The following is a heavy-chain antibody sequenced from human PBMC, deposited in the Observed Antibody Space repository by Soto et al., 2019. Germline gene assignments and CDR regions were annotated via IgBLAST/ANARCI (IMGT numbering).Heavy chain of an antibody. CDR3: ARDGVYYGSGSYYPHNWFDP. Sequence: SETLSLTCTVSGGSISSYCWSWIRQPPGKGLVWIGYIDYSGSTNYNPSLKSRVTISVDTSKKQFSLKLSSVTAADTAVYYCARDGVYYGSGSYYPHNWFDPWGQGTLVTVSS. J-gene: IGHJ5*02. D-gene: IGHD3-10*01. CDR1: GGSISSYC. CDR2: IDYSGST. V-gene: IGHV4-59*01.